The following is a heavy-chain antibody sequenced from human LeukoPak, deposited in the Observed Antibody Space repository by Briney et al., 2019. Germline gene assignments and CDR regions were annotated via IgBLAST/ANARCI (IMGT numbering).Heavy chain of an antibody. CDR3: ARHYSGSRVYKTALDY. D-gene: IGHD3-10*01. CDR2: ISDSGDKL. CDR1: GFTFSSYA. Sequence: GGSLRLSCAASGFTFSSYAMSWVRQAPGKGLEWVSAISDSGDKLYYADSVKGRFTTSRDNSKNTLYLQMNSLRAGDTAVYYCARHYSGSRVYKTALDYWGQETLVTVSS. V-gene: IGHV3-23*01. J-gene: IGHJ4*02.